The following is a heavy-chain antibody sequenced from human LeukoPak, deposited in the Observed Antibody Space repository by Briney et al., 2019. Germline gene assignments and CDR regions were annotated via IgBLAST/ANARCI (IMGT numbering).Heavy chain of an antibody. D-gene: IGHD2-2*01. CDR3: ARDIVVVPAATPYYFDY. V-gene: IGHV1-2*02. CDR2: INPNSGGT. CDR1: GYTFTGYY. J-gene: IGHJ4*02. Sequence: ASVKVSCKASGYTFTGYYMHWVRQAPGQGLEWMGCINPNSGGTNYAQEFQGRVTMTRDTSISTAYMELSRLRSDDTAVYYCARDIVVVPAATPYYFDYWGQGTLVTVSS.